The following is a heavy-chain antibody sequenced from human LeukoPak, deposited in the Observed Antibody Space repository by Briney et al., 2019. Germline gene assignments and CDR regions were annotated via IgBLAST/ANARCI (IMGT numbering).Heavy chain of an antibody. D-gene: IGHD6-19*01. CDR2: ISYDGSNK. CDR3: ARDGGTIAVADWGYFDY. Sequence: PGGSPRLSCAASGFTFSSYAMHWVRQAPGKGLEWVAVISYDGSNKYYADSVKGRFTISRDNSKNTLYLQMNSLRAEDTAVYYCARDGGTIAVADWGYFDYWGQGTLVTVSS. CDR1: GFTFSSYA. J-gene: IGHJ4*02. V-gene: IGHV3-30-3*01.